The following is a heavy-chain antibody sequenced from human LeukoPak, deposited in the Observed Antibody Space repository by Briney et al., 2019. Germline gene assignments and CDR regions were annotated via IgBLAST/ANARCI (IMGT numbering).Heavy chain of an antibody. CDR3: ASLHMGITIFGVVSSRENAFDI. CDR2: INPNSGGT. Sequence: ASVKVSLKASGYTFTGYYMHWVRQAPGQGLEWMGWINPNSGGTNYAQKFQGRVTMTRDTSISTAYMELSRLRSDDTAVYYCASLHMGITIFGVVSSRENAFDIWGQGTMVTVSS. D-gene: IGHD3-3*01. J-gene: IGHJ3*02. CDR1: GYTFTGYY. V-gene: IGHV1-2*02.